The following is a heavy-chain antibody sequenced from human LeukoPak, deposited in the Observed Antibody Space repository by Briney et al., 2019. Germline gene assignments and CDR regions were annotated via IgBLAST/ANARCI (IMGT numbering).Heavy chain of an antibody. Sequence: ASVKVSCKASGGTFSSYAISWVRQAPGQGLEWMGGIISILGIANYAQKFQGRVTITADKSTSTDYMELSSLRSEDTAVYYCARGPLGFGDPNAFDIWGQGTMVTVSS. CDR3: ARGPLGFGDPNAFDI. CDR2: IISILGIA. D-gene: IGHD3-10*01. J-gene: IGHJ3*02. CDR1: GGTFSSYA. V-gene: IGHV1-69*10.